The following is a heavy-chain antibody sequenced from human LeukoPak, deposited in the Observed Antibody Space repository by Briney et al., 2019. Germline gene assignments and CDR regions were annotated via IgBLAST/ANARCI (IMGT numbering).Heavy chain of an antibody. CDR1: GFIFSSYA. J-gene: IGHJ4*02. CDR2: VSGSGGST. Sequence: GGSLRLSCAASGFIFSSYAMNWVRQAPGKGLEWVSTVSGSGGSTYYADSVKGRFTISRDNSKNTLYLQMNSLRAEDTAVYYCAKDQVGGSVRDPTDYWGQGTLVTVSS. D-gene: IGHD1-1*01. V-gene: IGHV3-23*01. CDR3: AKDQVGGSVRDPTDY.